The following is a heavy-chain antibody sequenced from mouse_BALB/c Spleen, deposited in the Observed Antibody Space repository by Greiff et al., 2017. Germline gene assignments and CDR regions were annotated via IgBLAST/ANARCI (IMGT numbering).Heavy chain of an antibody. CDR1: GYSITSDYA. Sequence: EVQLVESGPGLVKPSQSLSLTCTVTGYSITSDYAWNWIRQFPGNKLEWMGYISYSGSTSYNPSLKSRISITRDTSKNQFFLQLNSVTTEDTATYYCAIANWDSYFDYWGQGTTLTVSS. CDR2: ISYSGST. V-gene: IGHV3-2*02. J-gene: IGHJ2*01. CDR3: AIANWDSYFDY. D-gene: IGHD4-1*01.